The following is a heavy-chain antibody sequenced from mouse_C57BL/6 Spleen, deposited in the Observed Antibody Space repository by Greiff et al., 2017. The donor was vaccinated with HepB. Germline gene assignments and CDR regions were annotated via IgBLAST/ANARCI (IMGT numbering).Heavy chain of an antibody. CDR3: ARRSVRGYAMDY. J-gene: IGHJ4*01. Sequence: EVQLVESGGGLVKPGGSLKLSCAASGFTFSSYAMSWVRQTPEKRLEWVATISDGGSYTYYPDNVKGRFTISRDNAKNNLYLQMSHLKSEDTAMYYCARRSVRGYAMDYWGQGTSVTVSS. V-gene: IGHV5-4*01. D-gene: IGHD3-1*01. CDR1: GFTFSSYA. CDR2: ISDGGSYT.